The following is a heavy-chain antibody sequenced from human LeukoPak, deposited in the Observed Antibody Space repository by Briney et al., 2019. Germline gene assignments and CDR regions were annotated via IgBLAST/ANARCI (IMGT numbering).Heavy chain of an antibody. Sequence: SETLSLTCTVTGGSISNGDYYWSWIRQPPGKGLEWIGYIYHNGNTYYNSSLKSRVTISADTSKNQFSLKLSSVTAADTAVYYCVRHRRYSYGHLPNYMDVWGKGTTVTVSS. CDR2: IYHNGNT. J-gene: IGHJ6*03. D-gene: IGHD5-12*01. CDR3: VRHRRYSYGHLPNYMDV. CDR1: GGSISNGDYY. V-gene: IGHV4-30-4*01.